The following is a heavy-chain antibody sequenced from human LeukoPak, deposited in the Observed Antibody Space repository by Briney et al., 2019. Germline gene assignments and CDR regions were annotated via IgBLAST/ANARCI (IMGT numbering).Heavy chain of an antibody. CDR3: AGAGAYHFDN. J-gene: IGHJ4*02. V-gene: IGHV3-74*01. D-gene: IGHD3-16*01. CDR1: GFTFSDYW. CDR2: INTDTRGT. Sequence: QPGGSLRLSCAASGFTFSDYWMHWVRQAPGKGLVWVSIINTDTRGTYYADSVKGRFTISRDNAKNTLYLQMNSLRAEDTAVYYCAGAGAYHFDNWGQGTLVTVSS.